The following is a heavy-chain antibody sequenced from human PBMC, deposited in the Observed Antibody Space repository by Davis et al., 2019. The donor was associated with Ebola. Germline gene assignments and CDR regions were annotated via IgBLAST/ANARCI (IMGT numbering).Heavy chain of an antibody. Sequence: ASVKVSCKASGYTFTRYDINWVRQATGQGLEWMGWMNPNSGNTGYAQKFQGRVTMTRNTSISTAYMELSSLRSEDTAVYYCARATDCSGGSCYPYYYYGMDVWGQGTTVTVSS. CDR1: GYTFTRYD. CDR3: ARATDCSGGSCYPYYYYGMDV. J-gene: IGHJ6*02. CDR2: MNPNSGNT. D-gene: IGHD2-15*01. V-gene: IGHV1-8*01.